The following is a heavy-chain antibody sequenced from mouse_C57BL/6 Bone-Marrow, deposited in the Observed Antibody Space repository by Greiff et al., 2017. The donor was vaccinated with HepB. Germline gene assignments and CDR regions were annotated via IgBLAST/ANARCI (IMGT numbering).Heavy chain of an antibody. CDR2: ISSGSSTI. V-gene: IGHV5-17*01. D-gene: IGHD1-1*01. Sequence: EVKVVESGGGLVKPGGSLKLSCAASGFTFSDYGMHWVRQAPEKGLEWVAYISSGSSTIYYADTVKGRFTISRDNAKNTLFLQMTSLRSEDTAMYYCARGRLRGSSYRYFDVWGTGTTVTVSS. CDR3: ARGRLRGSSYRYFDV. J-gene: IGHJ1*03. CDR1: GFTFSDYG.